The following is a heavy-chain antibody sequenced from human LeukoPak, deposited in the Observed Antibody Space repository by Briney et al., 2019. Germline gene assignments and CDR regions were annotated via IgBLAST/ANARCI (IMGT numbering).Heavy chain of an antibody. J-gene: IGHJ1*01. CDR1: GFTFSAYS. V-gene: IGHV3-21*04. D-gene: IGHD6-13*01. CDR2: ISSTSSYI. CDR3: AKDGYSSSWYLQH. Sequence: GGSLRLSCAASGFTFSAYSMNWVRQAPGKGLEWVSFISSTSSYIYYADLVKGRFTISRDNAKNSLYLQMNSLRAEDTALYYCAKDGYSSSWYLQHWGQGTLVTVSS.